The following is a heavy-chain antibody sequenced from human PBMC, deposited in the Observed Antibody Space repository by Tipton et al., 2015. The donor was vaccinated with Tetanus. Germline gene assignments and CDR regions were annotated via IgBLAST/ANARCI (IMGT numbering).Heavy chain of an antibody. CDR2: ISSSSSYI. J-gene: IGHJ6*02. V-gene: IGHV3-21*01. Sequence: SLRLSCAASGFTFSSYSMNWVRQAPGKGLEWVSSISSSSSYINYADSVKGRFTISRDNAKNSLYLQMNSLRAEDTAVYYCAREGGRAGYYYYGMDVWGQGTTVTASS. D-gene: IGHD1-26*01. CDR3: AREGGRAGYYYYGMDV. CDR1: GFTFSSYS.